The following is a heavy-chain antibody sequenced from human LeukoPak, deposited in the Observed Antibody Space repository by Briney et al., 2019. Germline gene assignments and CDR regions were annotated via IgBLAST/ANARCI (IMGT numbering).Heavy chain of an antibody. J-gene: IGHJ4*02. V-gene: IGHV3-30*03. Sequence: GGSLRLSCTASGFTFSGYGMHWVRQAPGMGLEWVAIISYDGSNTFYGDSVKGRFTVSRDNSKKTLYLQMNSLRTEDTAVYYCARDQTAVTGVWGTIDYWGQGTLVTVSS. CDR2: ISYDGSNT. D-gene: IGHD2-8*02. CDR3: ARDQTAVTGVWGTIDY. CDR1: GFTFSGYG.